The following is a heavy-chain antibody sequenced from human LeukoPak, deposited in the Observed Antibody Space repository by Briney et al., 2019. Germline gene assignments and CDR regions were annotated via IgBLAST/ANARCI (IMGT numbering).Heavy chain of an antibody. CDR3: ARDTPGYGGDDFDS. D-gene: IGHD4-23*01. V-gene: IGHV3-30*02. Sequence: GGSLRLSCAASGFTFSTYGMHWVRQAPGKGLEWRTFIQAGGDEKYYAESVKGRFTVSRDNSKNTLYLQMNSLRAEDTAVYYCARDTPGYGGDDFDSWGQGALVTVSS. CDR1: GFTFSTYG. J-gene: IGHJ4*02. CDR2: IQAGGDEK.